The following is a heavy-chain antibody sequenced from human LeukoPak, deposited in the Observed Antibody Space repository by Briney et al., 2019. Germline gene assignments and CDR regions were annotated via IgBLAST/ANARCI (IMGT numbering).Heavy chain of an antibody. J-gene: IGHJ4*02. CDR1: GFTFSNYW. CDR2: IKQNGGAK. CDR3: ARDRQIAY. Sequence: GGPLRLSCAASGFTFSNYWLTWARQAPGQGLEWVDNIKQNGGAKNYVYSVKVRFTISRDNAKNALYLQMNSLRAEDTAVYYCARDRQIAYWGQGTLVTVSS. V-gene: IGHV3-7*01.